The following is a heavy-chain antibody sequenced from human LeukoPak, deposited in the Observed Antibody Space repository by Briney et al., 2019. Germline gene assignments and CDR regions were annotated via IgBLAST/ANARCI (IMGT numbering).Heavy chain of an antibody. CDR2: IYHSGST. Sequence: SQTLSLTCACSAGSISSGGYSWSWIRQPPGKGLEWIGYIYHSGSTYYNPSLKSRVTISVDRSKNQFSLKLSSVTAADTAVYYCARESGAPEVWFDPWGQGTLVTVSS. J-gene: IGHJ5*02. CDR3: ARESGAPEVWFDP. CDR1: AGSISSGGYS. D-gene: IGHD1-14*01. V-gene: IGHV4-30-2*01.